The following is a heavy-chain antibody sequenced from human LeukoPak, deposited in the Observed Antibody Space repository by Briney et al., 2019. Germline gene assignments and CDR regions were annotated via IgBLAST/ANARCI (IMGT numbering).Heavy chain of an antibody. J-gene: IGHJ6*03. CDR1: GYTFTSYG. Sequence: ASVKVSCKASGYTFTSYGISWVRQAPGQGLEWMGWISAYNGNTNYAQKLQGRVTMTTDTSTSTAYMELGSLRSDDTAVYYCARDSLITMIAYYYYYMDVWGKGTTVTVSS. V-gene: IGHV1-18*01. CDR3: ARDSLITMIAYYYYYMDV. CDR2: ISAYNGNT. D-gene: IGHD3-22*01.